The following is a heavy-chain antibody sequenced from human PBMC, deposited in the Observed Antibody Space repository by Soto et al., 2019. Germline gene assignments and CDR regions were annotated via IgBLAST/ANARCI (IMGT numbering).Heavy chain of an antibody. CDR3: ARGRSSSWYSANWFDP. CDR2: IYHSGST. CDR1: GGSISSGGYS. J-gene: IGHJ5*02. V-gene: IGHV4-30-2*01. Sequence: PSETLSLTCAVSGGSISSGGYSWSWIRQPPGKGLEWIGHIYHSGSTYYNPSLKSRVTISVDRSKNQFSLKPSSVTAADTAVYYCARGRSSSWYSANWFDPWGQGTLVTVSS. D-gene: IGHD6-13*01.